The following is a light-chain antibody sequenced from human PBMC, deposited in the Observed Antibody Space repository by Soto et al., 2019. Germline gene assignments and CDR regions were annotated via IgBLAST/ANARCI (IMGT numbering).Light chain of an antibody. CDR1: QSVSSSY. V-gene: IGKV3-20*01. J-gene: IGKJ2*01. CDR3: QQYGSLLYT. Sequence: EIVLTQSPGTLSLSPGERATLSCRSSQSVSSSYLAWYQQKPGQAPRLLIYDASSRATGIPDRFSGSGSGTDFTLTISSLEPEDFAVYYCQQYGSLLYTFGQGTKVEIK. CDR2: DAS.